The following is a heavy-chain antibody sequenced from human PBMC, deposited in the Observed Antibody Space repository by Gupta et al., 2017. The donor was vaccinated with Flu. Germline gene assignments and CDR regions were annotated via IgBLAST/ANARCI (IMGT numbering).Heavy chain of an antibody. CDR2: ITPNDGGT. CDR1: GFTFTGHF. V-gene: IGHV1-2*02. Sequence: QVQLVQSGAEVQKPGASVKVACKASGFTFTGHFMHWVRQAPGQGLEWIGWITPNDGGTNYAQNFQGRATMTRDTSISTAYLELRRLRPDDTAIYYCATTSPRIAAAGTVDKWGQGTLVTVSS. D-gene: IGHD6-25*01. CDR3: ATTSPRIAAAGTVDK. J-gene: IGHJ4*02.